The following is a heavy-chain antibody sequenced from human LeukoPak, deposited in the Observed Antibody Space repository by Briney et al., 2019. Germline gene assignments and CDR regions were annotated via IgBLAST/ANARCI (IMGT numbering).Heavy chain of an antibody. J-gene: IGHJ4*02. CDR3: TTDGQWELPNFDY. CDR1: GFTFSSYA. Sequence: GGSLRLSCAASGFTFSSYAMHWVRQAPGKGLEWVAVISYDGSNKYYADSVKGRFTISRDNSKNTPYLQMNSLKTEDTAVYYCTTDGQWELPNFDYWGQGTLVTVSS. V-gene: IGHV3-30-3*01. D-gene: IGHD1-26*01. CDR2: ISYDGSNK.